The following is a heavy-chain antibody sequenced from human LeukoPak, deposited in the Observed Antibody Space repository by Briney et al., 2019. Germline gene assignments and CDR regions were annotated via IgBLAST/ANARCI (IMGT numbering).Heavy chain of an antibody. CDR1: GYTFTSYG. CDR2: ISAYNGNT. D-gene: IGHD3-22*01. CDR3: ARDVGYYDSSGFEAFDI. V-gene: IGHV1-18*01. J-gene: IGHJ3*02. Sequence: ASVKVSCKASGYTFTSYGISWVRQAPGQGLERMGWISAYNGNTNYAQKLQGRVTMTTDTSTSTAYMELRSLRSDDTAVYYCARDVGYYDSSGFEAFDIWGQGTMVTVSS.